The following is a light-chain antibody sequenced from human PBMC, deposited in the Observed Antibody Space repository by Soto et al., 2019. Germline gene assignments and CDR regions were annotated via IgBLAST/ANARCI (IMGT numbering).Light chain of an antibody. Sequence: MVMTQSPATLSVSAGERATLSCRASQSVSTNLAWYQQKPGQAPRLLIYGASTRATGIPARFSGSGSGTEFPLAISSLSSEYSAVYYCQQYNYQGTFGQGTKVDIK. V-gene: IGKV3-15*01. CDR3: QQYNYQGT. J-gene: IGKJ1*01. CDR1: QSVSTN. CDR2: GAS.